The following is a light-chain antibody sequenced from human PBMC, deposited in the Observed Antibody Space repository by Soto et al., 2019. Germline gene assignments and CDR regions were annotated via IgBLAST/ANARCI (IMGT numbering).Light chain of an antibody. CDR3: QQLDSYPIT. CDR1: QGISSY. J-gene: IGKJ5*01. V-gene: IGKV1-9*01. Sequence: IQLTQSPSSLSASIGDRVTITCRACQGISSYLSWYQQKPGKAPKLLIYAASTLQCGVPSRFSGSGSGTDFTFTTSSLQPEDFATYYCQQLDSYPITFGQGTRLEIK. CDR2: AAS.